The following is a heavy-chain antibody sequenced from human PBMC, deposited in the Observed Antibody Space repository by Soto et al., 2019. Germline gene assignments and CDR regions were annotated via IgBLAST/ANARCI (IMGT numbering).Heavy chain of an antibody. CDR1: GDAFQSYA. J-gene: IGHJ4*02. CDR2: IIPSYDRT. D-gene: IGHD4-17*01. V-gene: IGHV1-69*06. CDR3: ARDPTADYGDDTFYY. Sequence: QVLLLQSGSEVKKPGSSVNVSCKASGDAFQSYAIHWVRQAPGQGLEYMWRIIPSYDRTKYAQKFQGRLTVTADMYTSPVYMELSSLRSEYTAVYYCARDPTADYGDDTFYYWGQGTKVIVSS.